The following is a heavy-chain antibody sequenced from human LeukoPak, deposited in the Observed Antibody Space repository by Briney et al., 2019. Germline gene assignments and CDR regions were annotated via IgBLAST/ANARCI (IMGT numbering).Heavy chain of an antibody. V-gene: IGHV3-11*01. CDR2: ISSGGSTI. CDR3: ARKSGSYDY. J-gene: IGHJ4*02. D-gene: IGHD1-26*01. Sequence: MSWIRQAPGKGLEWVSYISSGGSTIYYADSVKGRFTISRDNAKNSLYLQMNSLRAEDTGVYYCARKSGSYDYWGQGTLVTVSS.